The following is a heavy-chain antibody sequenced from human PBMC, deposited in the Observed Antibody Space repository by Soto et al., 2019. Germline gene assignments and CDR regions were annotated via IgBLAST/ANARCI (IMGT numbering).Heavy chain of an antibody. CDR1: GLTVTGKKY. CDR2: VYDTDGI. V-gene: IGHV3-53*01. D-gene: IGHD4-17*01. J-gene: IGHJ3*02. Sequence: DVQLVESGGGLIQPGGSLRLSCEASGLTVTGKKYVAWVRQAPGKGLEWVSGVYDTDGIYYADSVKGRFTSSRDNSKTIVYLEMNSLTPDDTAVYYCATWRLREHAYDIWGRGTTVTVSS. CDR3: ATWRLREHAYDI.